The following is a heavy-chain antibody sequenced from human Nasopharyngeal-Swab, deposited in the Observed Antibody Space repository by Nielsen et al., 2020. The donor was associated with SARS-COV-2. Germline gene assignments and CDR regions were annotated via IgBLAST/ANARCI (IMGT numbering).Heavy chain of an antibody. CDR1: GYTFTSHD. D-gene: IGHD1-7*01. J-gene: IGHJ6*02. Sequence: SVKVSCKASGYTFTSHDINWVRQAPGQGLEWMGGIIPILGIANYAQKFQGRVTIAADKSTSTAYMELSSLRSEDTAVYYCASWSITGTTTLGYYYYGMDVWGQGTTVTVSS. V-gene: IGHV1-69*10. CDR2: IIPILGIA. CDR3: ASWSITGTTTLGYYYYGMDV.